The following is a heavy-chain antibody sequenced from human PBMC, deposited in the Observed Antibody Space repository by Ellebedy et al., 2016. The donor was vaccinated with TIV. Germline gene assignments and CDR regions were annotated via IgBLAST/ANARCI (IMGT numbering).Heavy chain of an antibody. Sequence: MPSETLSLTCAVSGGSISSSNWWSWVRQPPGKGLEWIGEIYHSGSTNYNPSLKSRVTISVDKSKNQFSLKLSSVTAADTAVYYCAREVEVEQWLATNWFDPWGQGTLVTVSS. J-gene: IGHJ5*02. CDR3: AREVEVEQWLATNWFDP. D-gene: IGHD6-19*01. CDR2: IYHSGST. CDR1: GGSISSSNW. V-gene: IGHV4-4*02.